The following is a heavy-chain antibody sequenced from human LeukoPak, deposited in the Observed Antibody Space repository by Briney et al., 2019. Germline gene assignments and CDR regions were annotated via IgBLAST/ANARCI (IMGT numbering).Heavy chain of an antibody. Sequence: SETLSLTCTVSGNSISSGYYWDWILQPPGKGLESIGSMYHSGNTYYNPSLKSRVTISVDTSKNQFSLKLSSVTAADTAVYYCARKESGSNYYFDYWGQGTLVTVSS. V-gene: IGHV4-38-2*02. D-gene: IGHD2-15*01. J-gene: IGHJ4*02. CDR1: GNSISSGYY. CDR3: ARKESGSNYYFDY. CDR2: MYHSGNT.